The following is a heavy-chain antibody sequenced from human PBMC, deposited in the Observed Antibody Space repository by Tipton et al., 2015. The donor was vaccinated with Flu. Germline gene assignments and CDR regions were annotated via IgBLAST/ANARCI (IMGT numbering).Heavy chain of an antibody. J-gene: IGHJ6*02. Sequence: TLSLTCAVYGGSFSGYYWSWICQPPGKGLGWIGEINHSGSTNYNPSLKSRVTISVDTSKNQFSLKLSSVTAADTAVYYCARYCSSASCYTGLYGMDVWGQGTLVTVSS. CDR1: GGSFSGYY. V-gene: IGHV4-34*01. CDR3: ARYCSSASCYTGLYGMDV. CDR2: INHSGST. D-gene: IGHD2-2*01.